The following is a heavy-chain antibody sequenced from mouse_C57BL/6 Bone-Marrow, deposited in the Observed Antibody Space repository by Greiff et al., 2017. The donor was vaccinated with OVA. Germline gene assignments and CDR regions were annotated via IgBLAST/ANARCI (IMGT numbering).Heavy chain of an antibody. CDR2: IYPRDGST. J-gene: IGHJ3*01. Sequence: QVQLQQSDAELVKPGASVKISCKVSGYTFTDHTIHWMKQRPEQGLEWIGYIYPRDGSTKYNEKFKGKATLTADKSSSTAYMQLNSLTSEDSAVYVCARGGVYYDYDRGFAYWGQGTLVTVSA. CDR1: GYTFTDHT. CDR3: ARGGVYYDYDRGFAY. V-gene: IGHV1-78*01. D-gene: IGHD2-4*01.